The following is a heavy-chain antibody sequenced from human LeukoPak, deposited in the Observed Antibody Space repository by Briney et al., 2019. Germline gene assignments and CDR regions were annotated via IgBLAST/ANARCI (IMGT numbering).Heavy chain of an antibody. Sequence: EPLSLTCAVYGGSFSGYYWSWIRQSPGKGLEWIGEINHSGSTNYNPSLKSRVTISVDTSKNQFSLRLSSVTAADTAVYYCARDGDYYDSSGYYYRRAFDIWGQGTMVTVSS. V-gene: IGHV4-34*01. J-gene: IGHJ3*02. D-gene: IGHD3-22*01. CDR2: INHSGST. CDR3: ARDGDYYDSSGYYYRRAFDI. CDR1: GGSFSGYY.